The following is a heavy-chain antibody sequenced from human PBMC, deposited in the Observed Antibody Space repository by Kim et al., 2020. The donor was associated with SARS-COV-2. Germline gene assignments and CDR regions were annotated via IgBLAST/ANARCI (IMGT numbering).Heavy chain of an antibody. J-gene: IGHJ6*01. Sequence: GGSLRLSCAASGVTFSSCAIQWVRQAPGKGLEWVAVISYDGSNKNYAYSVKGRVTISRDNSKNTLYLQMTSSSDEETAMYYDFRDWSSRRRGLQNSYY. V-gene: IGHV3-30*14. CDR1: GVTFSSCA. D-gene: IGHD3-10*01. CDR2: ISYDGSNK. CDR3: FRDWSSRRRGLQNSYY.